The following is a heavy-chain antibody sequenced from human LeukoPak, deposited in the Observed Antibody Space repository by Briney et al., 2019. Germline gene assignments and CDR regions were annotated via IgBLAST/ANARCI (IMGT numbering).Heavy chain of an antibody. CDR1: GYSISTGYY. CDR3: ARVEWVDDFWDRCFDS. D-gene: IGHD3-3*01. V-gene: IGHV4-38-2*01. Sequence: SETLXLTCAVSGYSISTGYYWGWIRQPPGQGLEWIGSFYHGGGTYYNPSLKNRVTISVDTSRNQFSLTLTSVTAADTAIYYCARVEWVDDFWDRCFDSWGQGTLVTVSS. CDR2: FYHGGGT. J-gene: IGHJ4*02.